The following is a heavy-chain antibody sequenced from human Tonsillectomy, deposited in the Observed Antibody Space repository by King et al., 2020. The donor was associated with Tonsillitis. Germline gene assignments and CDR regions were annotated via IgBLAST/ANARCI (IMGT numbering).Heavy chain of an antibody. J-gene: IGHJ4*02. CDR3: ARDRGWRSPYCFDY. Sequence: QLQESGPGPVKPSETLSLTCTVSGDSISSSSYYWGWIRQPPGKGPEWIGSIYYSGSTYYNSSLKSRVTISVDTSKNQFSLKLSSVTAADTAVYYCARDRGWRSPYCFDYWGQGTLVTVSS. D-gene: IGHD1-26*01. V-gene: IGHV4-39*07. CDR1: GDSISSSSYY. CDR2: IYYSGST.